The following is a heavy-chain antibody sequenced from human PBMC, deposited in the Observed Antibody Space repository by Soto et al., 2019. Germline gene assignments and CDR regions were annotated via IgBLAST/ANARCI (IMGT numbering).Heavy chain of an antibody. J-gene: IGHJ4*02. CDR1: GFVFNMYW. V-gene: IGHV3-74*01. D-gene: IGHD3-10*01. CDR3: IRGPRPSSVGTGAF. CDR2: INDDGTRT. Sequence: VGSLRLSCAASGFVFNMYWMHWVRQVPGEGPEWVTRINDDGTRTDYADSAKGRFTISRDNAKDILYLQMNALRVDDTAVYYCIRGPRPSSVGTGAFWGQGTLVTVS.